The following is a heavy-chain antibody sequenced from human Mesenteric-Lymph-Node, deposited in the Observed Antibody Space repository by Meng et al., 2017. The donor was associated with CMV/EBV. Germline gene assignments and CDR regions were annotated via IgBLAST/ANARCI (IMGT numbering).Heavy chain of an antibody. CDR3: TRDNGGADY. CDR1: GFTFRNFE. J-gene: IGHJ4*02. CDR2: TQEDGTEK. V-gene: IGHV3-7*01. D-gene: IGHD3-16*01. Sequence: GGSLRLSCEASGFTFRNFEINWVRQAPGKGLEWVATTQEDGTEKFYMDSVKGRFTIFRDNAENSLFLQLNSLRADDTALYYCTRDNGGADYWGQGTLVTVSS.